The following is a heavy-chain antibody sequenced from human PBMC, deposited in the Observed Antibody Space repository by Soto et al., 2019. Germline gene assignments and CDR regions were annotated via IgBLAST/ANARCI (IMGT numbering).Heavy chain of an antibody. CDR1: GGTFSSYA. CDR2: IIPIFGTA. V-gene: IGHV1-69*06. D-gene: IGHD3-9*01. CDR3: ARGLRGYFDWLPPDY. J-gene: IGHJ4*02. Sequence: SVKVSCKASGGTFSSYAISWVRQAPGQGLEWMGGIIPIFGTANYAQKFQGRVTITADKSTSTAYMELSSLRSEDTAVYYCARGLRGYFDWLPPDYWGQGTLVTVSS.